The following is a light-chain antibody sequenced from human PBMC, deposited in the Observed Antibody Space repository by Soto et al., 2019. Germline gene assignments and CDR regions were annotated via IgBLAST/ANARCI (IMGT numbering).Light chain of an antibody. J-gene: IGKJ4*01. V-gene: IGKV1-5*03. CDR3: QQYYSFALT. CDR1: QSISSW. Sequence: DIQMTQSPSTLSASVGDRVTITCRASQSISSWLAWYQQKPGKAPKLLIYKASSLESGVPSRFSSSGSRTVFTLTFSSLQPDDFATYYCQQYYSFALTFGGGTKVEIK. CDR2: KAS.